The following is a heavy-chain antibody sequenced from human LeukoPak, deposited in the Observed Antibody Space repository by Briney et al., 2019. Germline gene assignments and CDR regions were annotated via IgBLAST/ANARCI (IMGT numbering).Heavy chain of an antibody. Sequence: SETLSLTCTVSGGSISSYYWSWIRQPAGKGLEWIGRIYTSGSTNYNPSLKSRVTISVDTSKNQFSLKLSSVTAADTAVYYCARESYDFWSGYQPYFDYWGQGTLVTVSS. CDR1: GGSISSYY. V-gene: IGHV4-4*07. D-gene: IGHD3-3*01. CDR2: IYTSGST. CDR3: ARESYDFWSGYQPYFDY. J-gene: IGHJ4*02.